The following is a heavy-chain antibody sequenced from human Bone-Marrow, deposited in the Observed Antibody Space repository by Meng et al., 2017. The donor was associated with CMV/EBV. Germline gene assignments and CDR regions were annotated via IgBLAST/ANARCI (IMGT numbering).Heavy chain of an antibody. CDR3: AREGYCSSTSCYKEYYYGMDV. CDR1: GFTFSSYW. CDR2: IKQDGSEK. J-gene: IGHJ6*02. Sequence: GGSLRLSCAASGFTFSSYWMSWVRQAPGKGLEWVANIKQDGSEKYYVDSVKGRFTISRDNAKNSLYLQMNSLRAEDTAVYYCAREGYCSSTSCYKEYYYGMDVWGQGTTVTFSS. V-gene: IGHV3-7*01. D-gene: IGHD2-2*02.